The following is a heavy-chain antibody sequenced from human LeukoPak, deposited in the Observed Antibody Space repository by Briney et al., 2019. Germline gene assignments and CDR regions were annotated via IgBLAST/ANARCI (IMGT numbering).Heavy chain of an antibody. V-gene: IGHV1-46*01. CDR1: GYTFTGYY. J-gene: IGHJ5*02. Sequence: ASVKVSYKASGYTFTGYYMHWVRQAPGQGLEWMGLINPSGSSTSYAQKFQGRLSLTRDMSTSTDYMELSSLRSEDTAVYYCATDNSVGDTAWWFDPWGQGTLVTASS. D-gene: IGHD1-26*01. CDR3: ATDNSVGDTAWWFDP. CDR2: INPSGSST.